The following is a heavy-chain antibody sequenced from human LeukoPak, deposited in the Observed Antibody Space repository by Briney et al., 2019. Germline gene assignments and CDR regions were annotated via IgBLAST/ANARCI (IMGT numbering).Heavy chain of an antibody. Sequence: ASVKVSCKASGYTFTGYYMHWVRQAPGQGLEWMGWINPNSGGTNYAQKFQGRVTMTRDTSISTAYMELSRLRSDDTAVYYCARNLGYCSSTSCLIPDYWGQGTLATVSS. V-gene: IGHV1-2*02. J-gene: IGHJ4*02. D-gene: IGHD2-2*01. CDR1: GYTFTGYY. CDR3: ARNLGYCSSTSCLIPDY. CDR2: INPNSGGT.